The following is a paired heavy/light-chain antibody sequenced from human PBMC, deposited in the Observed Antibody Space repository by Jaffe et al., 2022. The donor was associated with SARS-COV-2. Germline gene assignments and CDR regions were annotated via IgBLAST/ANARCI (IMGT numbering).Light chain of an antibody. CDR2: DNN. J-gene: IGLJ2*01. Sequence: QSVLTQPPSVSAAPGQKVTISCSGSSSNIGNNYVSWYQQLPGTAPKLLIYDNNKRPSGIPDRFSGSKSGTSATLGITGLQTGDEADYYCGTWDSSLSEVVFGGGTKLTVL. CDR3: GTWDSSLSEVV. V-gene: IGLV1-51*01. CDR1: SSNIGNNY.
Heavy chain of an antibody. Sequence: QVQLQESGPGLVKPSQTLSLTCTVSGGSISSGGYYWSWIRQHPGKGLEWIGYIYYSGSTYYNPSLKSRVTISVDTSKNQFSLKLSSVTAADTAVYYCARDICEGYCSGGSCYPNHCGMDVWGQGTTVTVSS. CDR1: GGSISSGGYY. CDR3: ARDICEGYCSGGSCYPNHCGMDV. D-gene: IGHD2-15*01. V-gene: IGHV4-31*03. J-gene: IGHJ6*02. CDR2: IYYSGST.